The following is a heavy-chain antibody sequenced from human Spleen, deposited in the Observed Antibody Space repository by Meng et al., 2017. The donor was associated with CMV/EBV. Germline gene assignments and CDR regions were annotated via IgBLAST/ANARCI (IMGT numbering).Heavy chain of an antibody. CDR1: GYTFTGYY. Sequence: ASVKVSCKASGYTFTGYYMHWVRQAPGQGLEWMGWINPNSGGTNYTQKFQGRVTMTRDTSISTAYMELSRLRSDDTAVYYCARGRFLEWLFHFDYWGQGTLVTVS. V-gene: IGHV1-2*02. CDR3: ARGRFLEWLFHFDY. J-gene: IGHJ4*02. CDR2: INPNSGGT. D-gene: IGHD3-3*01.